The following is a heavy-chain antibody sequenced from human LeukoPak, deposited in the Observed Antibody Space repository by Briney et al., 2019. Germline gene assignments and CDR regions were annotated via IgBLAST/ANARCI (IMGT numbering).Heavy chain of an antibody. CDR2: IDTSGST. D-gene: IGHD5-18*01. V-gene: IGHV4-4*07. CDR1: AFSINSYY. CDR3: AREGGYSYGDAPLHFDY. Sequence: SVNLSFTATVSAFSINSYYWIWLPPAPGKGLMWIVSIDTSGSTNYTPNLKSRVTISVDTSKSQFSLKLSSVTAADTAVYYCAREGGYSYGDAPLHFDYWGQGTLVTVSS. J-gene: IGHJ4*02.